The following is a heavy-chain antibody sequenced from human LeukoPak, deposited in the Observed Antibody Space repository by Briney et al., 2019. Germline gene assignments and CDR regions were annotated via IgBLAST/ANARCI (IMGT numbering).Heavy chain of an antibody. CDR1: GFTFSSYW. D-gene: IGHD6-13*01. V-gene: IGHV3-7*01. CDR2: IKQDGSEK. J-gene: IGHJ4*02. CDR3: ARGRLMYSSSWSPPDY. Sequence: GGSLRLSCAASGFTFSSYWMSWVRQAPGKGLEWVANIKQDGSEKYYVDSVKGRFTISRDNAKNSLYPQMNSLRAEDTAVYYCARGRLMYSSSWSPPDYWGQGTLVTVSS.